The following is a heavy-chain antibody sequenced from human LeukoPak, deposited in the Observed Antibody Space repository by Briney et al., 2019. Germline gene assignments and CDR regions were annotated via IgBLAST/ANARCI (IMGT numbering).Heavy chain of an antibody. D-gene: IGHD6-19*01. CDR1: GFTFSNYW. J-gene: IGHJ4*02. V-gene: IGHV3-7*01. Sequence: GSLRLSCAASGFTFSNYWMSWVRQAPGKGLEWVANIKEDGSEKYYVDSVKGRFTISRDNAKNSLYLQMNSLRVEDTAVFYCARASASSGWFFDYWGQGTLVTVAS. CDR3: ARASASSGWFFDY. CDR2: IKEDGSEK.